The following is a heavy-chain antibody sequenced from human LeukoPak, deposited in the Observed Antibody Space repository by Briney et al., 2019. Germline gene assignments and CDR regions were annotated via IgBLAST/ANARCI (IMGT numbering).Heavy chain of an antibody. V-gene: IGHV3-48*03. CDR3: ARSGLYGGYVSY. CDR1: GFTFSSYE. D-gene: IGHD5-12*01. Sequence: GGSLRLSCAASGFTFSSYEMNWVRQAPGKGLEWVSYISSSGSTIYYADSVKGRFTISRDNAKNSLYLQMNSLRAEDTALYYCARSGLYGGYVSYWGQGTLVTVSS. J-gene: IGHJ4*02. CDR2: ISSSGSTI.